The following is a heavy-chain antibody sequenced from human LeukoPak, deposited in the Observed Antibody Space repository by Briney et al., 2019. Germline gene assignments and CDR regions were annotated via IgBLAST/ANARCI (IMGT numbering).Heavy chain of an antibody. V-gene: IGHV1-2*02. CDR2: INPNNGGT. J-gene: IGHJ4*02. CDR3: SRDTPQIVGLDY. CDR1: GYTFTDYY. D-gene: IGHD1-26*01. Sequence: ASVKVSCKTSGYTFTDYYIHWVRQAPGQGLEWVGWINPNNGGTNYAQKFQDRLTMTRDTSIRKDYMALNKQTSDDTAVHYCSRDTPQIVGLDYWGQGTLVTVSS.